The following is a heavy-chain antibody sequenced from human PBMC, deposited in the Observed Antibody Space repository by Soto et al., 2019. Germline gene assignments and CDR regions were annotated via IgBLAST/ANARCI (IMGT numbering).Heavy chain of an antibody. D-gene: IGHD3-10*01. Sequence: PGGSLRLSCAASGFSFSSYAMSWVRQAPGEGLEWVSVITNSGGDTLHADSVKGRFTISRDNSKNTLYLQMNSLRVEDTAIYYYAKAAGESSPGSRDFCCWGRGTRFSVSS. V-gene: IGHV3-23*01. CDR1: GFSFSSYA. J-gene: IGHJ4*03. CDR3: AKAAGESSPGSRDFCC. CDR2: ITNSGGDT.